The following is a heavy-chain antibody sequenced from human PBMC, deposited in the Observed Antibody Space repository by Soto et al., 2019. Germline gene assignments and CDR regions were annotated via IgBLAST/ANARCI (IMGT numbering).Heavy chain of an antibody. CDR3: ARVTLGVGATPYIKYYYGMDV. J-gene: IGHJ6*02. Sequence: GASVKVSCKASGYTFTSYGISWVRQAPGQGLEWMGWISAYNGNTNYAQKLQGRVTMTTDTSTSTAYMELRSLRSEDTAVYYCARVTLGVGATPYIKYYYGMDVWGQGTTVTVSS. V-gene: IGHV1-18*01. D-gene: IGHD1-26*01. CDR2: ISAYNGNT. CDR1: GYTFTSYG.